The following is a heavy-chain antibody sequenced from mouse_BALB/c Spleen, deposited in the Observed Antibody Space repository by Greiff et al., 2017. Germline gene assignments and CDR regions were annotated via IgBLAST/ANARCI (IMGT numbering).Heavy chain of an antibody. J-gene: IGHJ2*01. Sequence: VQLKESGGGLVQPGGSMKLSCVASGFTFSNYWMNWVRQSPEKGLEWVAEIRLKSNNYATHYAESVKGRFTISRDDSKSSVYLQMNNLRAEDTGIYYCTRDLRLGGFDYWGQGTTLTVSS. CDR3: TRDLRLGGFDY. D-gene: IGHD1-2*01. V-gene: IGHV6-6*02. CDR1: GFTFSNYW. CDR2: IRLKSNNYAT.